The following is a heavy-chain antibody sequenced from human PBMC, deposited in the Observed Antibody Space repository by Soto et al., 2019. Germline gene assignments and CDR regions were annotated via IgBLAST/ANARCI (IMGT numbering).Heavy chain of an antibody. Sequence: LLLQSGAELKKPGASVKISCKASGYSFSTYDIRWLRQAPGQQPEWMGRISPKSGNTNYAQKFQDRVTMTADTSSNTAYMELRGLRSDDTATYYCATSYDSGFDPWGQGTLVTVSA. CDR1: GYSFSTYD. CDR3: ATSYDSGFDP. J-gene: IGHJ5*02. V-gene: IGHV1-18*04. CDR2: ISPKSGNT. D-gene: IGHD3-3*01.